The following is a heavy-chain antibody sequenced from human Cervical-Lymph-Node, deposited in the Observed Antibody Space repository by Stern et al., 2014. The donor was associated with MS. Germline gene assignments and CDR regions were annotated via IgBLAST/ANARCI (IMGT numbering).Heavy chain of an antibody. CDR3: ARDRGLMVHYFYGMDV. J-gene: IGHJ6*02. V-gene: IGHV3-7*01. CDR2: IKQDGSEK. Sequence: EVQLVESGGGLVQPGGSLRLSCGASGFIFDNYWMNWVRQAPGKGLEWVANIKQDGSEKSYVDSVKGRFTISRDSATNSLYLEMNNLRPEDTAVYYCARDRGLMVHYFYGMDVWGQGTTVIVSS. D-gene: IGHD2-8*01. CDR1: GFIFDNYW.